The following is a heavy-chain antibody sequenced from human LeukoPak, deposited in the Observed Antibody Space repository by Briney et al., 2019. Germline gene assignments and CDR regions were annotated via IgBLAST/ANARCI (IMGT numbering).Heavy chain of an antibody. Sequence: GGSLLLSCAASGFPFSSYAMSWVRPAPGKGLEWVSVISGSGGGTYYADSVKGRLTISRDNSNNTLYLQMNSLRAEDTAVYYCAKVASADAQARLNYWGQGTLVTVSS. CDR2: ISGSGGGT. CDR3: AKVASADAQARLNY. V-gene: IGHV3-23*01. J-gene: IGHJ4*02. D-gene: IGHD6-19*01. CDR1: GFPFSSYA.